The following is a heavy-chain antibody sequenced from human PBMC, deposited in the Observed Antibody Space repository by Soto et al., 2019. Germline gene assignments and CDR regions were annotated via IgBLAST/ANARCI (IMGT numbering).Heavy chain of an antibody. CDR1: GFTFSSYG. Sequence: QVQLVESGGGVVQPGRSLRLSCAASGFTFSSYGMHWVRQAPGKGLEWVAVISYDGSNKYYADSVKGRFTISRDNSKNTLYLQMNSLRAEDTAVYYCAKDLGPTYYDFWSGYPLEYWGQGTLVTVSS. CDR3: AKDLGPTYYDFWSGYPLEY. J-gene: IGHJ4*02. V-gene: IGHV3-30*18. CDR2: ISYDGSNK. D-gene: IGHD3-3*01.